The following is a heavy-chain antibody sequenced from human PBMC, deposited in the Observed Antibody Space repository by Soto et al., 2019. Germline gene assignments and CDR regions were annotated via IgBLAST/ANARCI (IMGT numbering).Heavy chain of an antibody. CDR2: MNPNSGNT. V-gene: IGHV1-8*01. CDR1: GYTFTSYD. Sequence: ASVKVCCKASGYTFTSYDINWVRQANGQGLEWMGWMNPNSGNTGYAQKFQGRVTMTRNTSISTAYMELSSLRSEDTAVYYCARRPEYYYYYYYMDVWGKGTTVTVSS. CDR3: ARRPEYYYYYYYMDV. D-gene: IGHD2-2*01. J-gene: IGHJ6*03.